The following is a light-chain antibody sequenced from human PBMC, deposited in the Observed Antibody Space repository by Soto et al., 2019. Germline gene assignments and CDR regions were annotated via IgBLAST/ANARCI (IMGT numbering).Light chain of an antibody. CDR2: DVN. J-gene: IGLJ2*01. CDR3: TSWTTGTTMI. V-gene: IGLV2-14*03. Sequence: QSALTQPASVSGSPGQSITISCTGTSSDIGAYNFVSWYQQHPGKAPKLMLYDVNIRPSGVSNRLSGSKSGNTASLPISGGQAEDEADYSCTSWTTGTTMIFGGGTKVTVL. CDR1: SSDIGAYNF.